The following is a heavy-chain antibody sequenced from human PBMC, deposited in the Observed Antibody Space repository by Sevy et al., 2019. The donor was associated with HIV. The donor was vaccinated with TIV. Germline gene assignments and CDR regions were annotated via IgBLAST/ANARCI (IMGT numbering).Heavy chain of an antibody. CDR1: GFTFNFHG. V-gene: IGHV3-30*02. CDR3: ARGADKSARWVDP. CDR2: IWHDGSNK. J-gene: IGHJ5*01. Sequence: GGSLRLSCAASGFTFNFHGMHWVRQAPGKGLEWVAFIWHDGSNKYMADSVKGRFTISRDNSKNTLFLQMNSLTVEDTAVYYCARGADKSARWVDPWGQGTPGPVSS. D-gene: IGHD3-16*01.